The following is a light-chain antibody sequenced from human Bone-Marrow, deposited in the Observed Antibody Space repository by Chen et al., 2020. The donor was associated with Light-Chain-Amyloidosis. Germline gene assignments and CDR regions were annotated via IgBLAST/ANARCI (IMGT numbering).Light chain of an antibody. V-gene: IGLV3-25*03. CDR2: KDT. CDR1: ALPKQH. CDR3: QSAAVTGSYVM. Sequence: SYELTQPPSVSVSQGQTARITCSGDALPKQHAYWYQQRPGQAPVLIIYKDTVRPSGIPERISGSGSGTIVTLTISGVQADDAADYYCQSAAVTGSYVMFGGGTNLTVL. J-gene: IGLJ3*02.